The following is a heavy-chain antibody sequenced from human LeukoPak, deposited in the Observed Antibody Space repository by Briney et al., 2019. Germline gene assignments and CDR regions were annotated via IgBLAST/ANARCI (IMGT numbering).Heavy chain of an antibody. D-gene: IGHD1-26*01. V-gene: IGHV3-48*03. CDR3: ARVKYSGSYPHDY. J-gene: IGHJ4*02. CDR1: GFTFSDYE. Sequence: GGSLRLSCAASGFTFSDYEMNWVRQAPGKGLEWVSYISFTGNTIKYADSVKGRFTISRDNAQNSLYLQMNSLRAEDTAVYYCARVKYSGSYPHDYWGQGTLVTVSS. CDR2: ISFTGNTI.